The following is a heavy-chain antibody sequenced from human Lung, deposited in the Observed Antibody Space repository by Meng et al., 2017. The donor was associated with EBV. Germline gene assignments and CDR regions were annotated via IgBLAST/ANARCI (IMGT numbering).Heavy chain of an antibody. V-gene: IGHV3-74*01. CDR1: GFRFSRYW. Sequence: VQLVGLGGGLVQPGGSLTLSCAASGFRFSRYWMHWVRQVPGKGLIWVARTNEDGGITNYADSVKGRFTISRDNTKNTLYLHMTSLRVEDTAVYFCSRDLVGSDDVWGQGTLVTVSS. CDR2: TNEDGGIT. J-gene: IGHJ4*02. CDR3: SRDLVGSDDV. D-gene: IGHD5-24*01.